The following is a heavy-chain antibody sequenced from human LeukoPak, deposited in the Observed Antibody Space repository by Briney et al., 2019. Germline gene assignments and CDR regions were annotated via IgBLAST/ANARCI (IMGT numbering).Heavy chain of an antibody. Sequence: SETLSLTCAVYGGSFSGYYWSWIRRPPGKGLEWIGEINHSGSTNYNPSLKSRVTISVDTSKNQFSLKLSSVTAADTAVYYCAGSGSYIVHYWGQGTLVTVSS. CDR1: GGSFSGYY. CDR2: INHSGST. CDR3: AGSGSYIVHY. J-gene: IGHJ4*02. V-gene: IGHV4-34*01. D-gene: IGHD1-26*01.